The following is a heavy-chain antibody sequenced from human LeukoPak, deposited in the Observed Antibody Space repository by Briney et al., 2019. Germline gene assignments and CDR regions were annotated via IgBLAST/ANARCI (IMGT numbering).Heavy chain of an antibody. Sequence: GASVKVSCKASGYTFTDYYMHWVRQAPGQGFEWMGWINPNDGDTNYAQKFQGRVTMTRDTSISTAYMELSRLRSDDTAVYYCARALHSSSSPIDYWGQGTLVTVSS. D-gene: IGHD6-6*01. CDR3: ARALHSSSSPIDY. CDR2: INPNDGDT. V-gene: IGHV1-2*02. J-gene: IGHJ4*02. CDR1: GYTFTDYY.